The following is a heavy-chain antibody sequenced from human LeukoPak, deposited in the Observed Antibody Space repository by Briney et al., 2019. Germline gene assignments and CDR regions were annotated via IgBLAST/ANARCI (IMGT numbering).Heavy chain of an antibody. Sequence: SETLSLTCTVSGASISSGTYYWSWIRQHPGKGLEWIGYIYSSGNTYYNPSLKSRVTISIDTSKNQFSLKLSSVTAADTAVYYCARGQKEWLVPEYFQHWGQGTLVTVSS. V-gene: IGHV4-31*03. CDR1: GASISSGTYY. J-gene: IGHJ1*01. D-gene: IGHD6-19*01. CDR3: ARGQKEWLVPEYFQH. CDR2: IYSSGNT.